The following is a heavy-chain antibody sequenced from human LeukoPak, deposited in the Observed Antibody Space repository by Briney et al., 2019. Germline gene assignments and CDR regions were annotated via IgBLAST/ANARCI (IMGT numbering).Heavy chain of an antibody. CDR2: IKTDGSAK. CDR1: GFTVITND. Sequence: GGSLRLSCAASGFTVITNDMTWVRQAPGKGLECVANIKTDGSAKYYPDSVKGRFTVSRDNAKNSLYLQMNNMRVEDTAIDYCTKDLNHDSSGWGQGTLVTVSS. D-gene: IGHD3-22*01. J-gene: IGHJ4*02. V-gene: IGHV3-7*01. CDR3: TKDLNHDSSG.